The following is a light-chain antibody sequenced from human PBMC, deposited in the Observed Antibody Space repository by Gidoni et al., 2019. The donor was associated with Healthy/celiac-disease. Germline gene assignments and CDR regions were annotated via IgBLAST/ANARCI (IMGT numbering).Light chain of an antibody. V-gene: IGKV3-20*01. CDR1: QSVSSSY. J-gene: IGKJ1*01. CDR3: QQYGSSPRT. CDR2: GAS. Sequence: VLTQSPGTLSLSPWERATLSCRASQSVSSSYLAWYQQKPGQAPRLLIYGASSRATGIPDRFSGSGSGTDFTLTISRLEPEDFAVYYCQQYGSSPRTFGQGTKVEIK.